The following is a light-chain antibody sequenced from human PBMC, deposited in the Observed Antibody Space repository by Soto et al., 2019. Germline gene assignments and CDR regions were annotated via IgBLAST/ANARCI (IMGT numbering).Light chain of an antibody. V-gene: IGKV1-8*01. CDR1: QGISSY. CDR3: QQYYSYLLT. Sequence: AIRMTQSPSSLSASTGDRVTITCRASQGISSYLAWYQQKPGKAPKPLIYAASTLQSGVPSRFSGSGSGTDFTLTISCLQSEDFATYYCQQYYSYLLTFGGGTKVEIK. J-gene: IGKJ4*01. CDR2: AAS.